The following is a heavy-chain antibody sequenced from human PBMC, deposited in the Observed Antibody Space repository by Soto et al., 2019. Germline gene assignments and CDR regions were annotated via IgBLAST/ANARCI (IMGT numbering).Heavy chain of an antibody. V-gene: IGHV1-8*01. J-gene: IGHJ4*02. CDR1: GYSFTSLD. CDR2: MQPSSGRT. CDR3: ARGVTAGVDY. D-gene: IGHD1-26*01. Sequence: QVQLVQSGAEVREPGASVKVSCTASGYSFTSLDINWVRQTTGQGLEWMGWMQPSSGRTGYAQKFQGRVTMTRDTYINTAYMELSSLTSDDTAFYCCARGVTAGVDYWGQGTLVTVSS.